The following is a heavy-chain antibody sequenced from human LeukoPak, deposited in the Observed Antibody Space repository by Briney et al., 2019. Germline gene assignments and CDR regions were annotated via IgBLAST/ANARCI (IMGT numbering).Heavy chain of an antibody. CDR3: ARENSSGYYTPMAIDI. CDR2: IYYSGST. CDR1: GGSISSYY. D-gene: IGHD3-3*01. J-gene: IGHJ3*02. Sequence: SETLSLTCTVSGGSISSYYWSWIRQPPGKGVEWIGYIYYSGSTNYNPSLKSRVTISVDTSKNQFSLKLSSVTAADTAVYYCARENSSGYYTPMAIDIWGQGTMVTVSS. V-gene: IGHV4-59*01.